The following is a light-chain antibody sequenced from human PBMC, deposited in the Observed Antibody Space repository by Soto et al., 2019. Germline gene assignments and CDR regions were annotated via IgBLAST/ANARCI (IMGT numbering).Light chain of an antibody. CDR1: QTISNNF. J-gene: IGKJ4*01. Sequence: EIVLTQSPATLSLSPGERATLSCGASQTISNNFLAWYQQRPGLAPRLLIYDASNRAAGIPDRFSGSGSGTDFTLTISRLEPKDFAVYYCQQFDKLITFGGGTKVEI. V-gene: IGKV3D-20*01. CDR3: QQFDKLIT. CDR2: DAS.